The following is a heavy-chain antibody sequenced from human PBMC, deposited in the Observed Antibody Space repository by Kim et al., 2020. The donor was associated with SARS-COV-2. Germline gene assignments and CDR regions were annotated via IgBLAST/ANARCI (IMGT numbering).Heavy chain of an antibody. CDR1: GFTFSSYA. V-gene: IGHV3-30*04. J-gene: IGHJ4*02. CDR2: ISYDGSNK. CDR3: ARDGSSWYLDY. Sequence: GGSLRLSCAASGFTFSSYAMHWVRQAPGKGLEWVAVISYDGSNKYYADSVKGRFTISRDISKNTLYLQMNSLRAEDTAVYYCARDGSSWYLDYWGQGTLVTVSS. D-gene: IGHD6-13*01.